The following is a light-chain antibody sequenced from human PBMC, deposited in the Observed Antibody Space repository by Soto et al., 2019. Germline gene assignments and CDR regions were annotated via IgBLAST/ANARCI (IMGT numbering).Light chain of an antibody. CDR3: QQRWDWPLT. CDR1: RTVNSQ. V-gene: IGKV3-11*01. J-gene: IGKJ4*01. Sequence: PEARAPLSCRASRTVNSQLAWYQQKPGQAPRLLIYDAFNRAAGIPARFSGSETGTDFTLTINNLEPEDSAVYYCQQRWDWPLTFGGGTKVDIK. CDR2: DAF.